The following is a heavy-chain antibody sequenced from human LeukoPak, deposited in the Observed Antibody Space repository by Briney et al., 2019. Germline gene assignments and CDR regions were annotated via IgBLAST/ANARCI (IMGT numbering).Heavy chain of an antibody. Sequence: SHTLSLTCAISGDSVSSNSVTWNWIRQSPSRGLEWLGRTYYRSTWYNDYAVSVRGRITVNPDTSKNQFSLYLNSVTPEDTAVYYCARRLTQYDCFDPWGQGILVTVSS. CDR2: TYYRSTWYN. V-gene: IGHV6-1*01. CDR1: GDSVSSNSVT. CDR3: ARRLTQYDCFDP. D-gene: IGHD2-2*01. J-gene: IGHJ5*02.